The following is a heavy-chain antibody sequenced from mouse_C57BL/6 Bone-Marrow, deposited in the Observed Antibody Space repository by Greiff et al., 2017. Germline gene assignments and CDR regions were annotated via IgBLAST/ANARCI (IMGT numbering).Heavy chain of an antibody. Sequence: VQLKQSGPELVKPGASVKISCKASGYSFTDYNMNWVKQSNGKSLEWIGVINPNYGTTSYNQKFKGKATLTVDQSSSTAYMQLNSLTSEDSAVYYCARGGGSSPSWYFDVWGTGTTVTVSS. J-gene: IGHJ1*03. CDR3: ARGGGSSPSWYFDV. V-gene: IGHV1-39*01. CDR1: GYSFTDYN. CDR2: INPNYGTT. D-gene: IGHD1-1*01.